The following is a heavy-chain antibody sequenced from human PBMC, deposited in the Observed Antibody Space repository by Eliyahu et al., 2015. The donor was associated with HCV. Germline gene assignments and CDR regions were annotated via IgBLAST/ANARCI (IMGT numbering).Heavy chain of an antibody. CDR3: VRGSAEHSGGNSPFDY. V-gene: IGHV1-69*01. CDR1: GGXFSSYD. Sequence: QVQLVQSGAEVKKPGSSVKVSCKASGGXFSSYDISWVRQAPGQRLEWMGGIIPIFGTANYAQKIQGRVTITADESSSTAYMELSSLRSEDTAVYYCVRGSAEHSGGNSPFDYWGQGTLVTVSS. CDR2: IIPIFGTA. J-gene: IGHJ4*02. D-gene: IGHD4-23*01.